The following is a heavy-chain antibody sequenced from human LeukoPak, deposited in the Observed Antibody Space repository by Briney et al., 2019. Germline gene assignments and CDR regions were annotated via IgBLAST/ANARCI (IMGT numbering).Heavy chain of an antibody. V-gene: IGHV4-59*01. CDR2: IYDGGTN. CDR1: GYSISSYY. J-gene: IGHJ5*02. Sequence: SETLSLTCAVSGYSISSYYWSWIRQPPGKGLEWLAYIYDGGTNKYNPSLKNRLTISVDTSESQVSLKLRSVTAADTAVYYCARLSATGWFAPWGQGTLVTVSS. CDR3: ARLSATGWFAP. D-gene: IGHD1-14*01.